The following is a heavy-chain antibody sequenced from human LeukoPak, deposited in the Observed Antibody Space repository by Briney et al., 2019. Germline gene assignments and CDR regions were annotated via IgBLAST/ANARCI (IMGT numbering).Heavy chain of an antibody. CDR3: ARGAPYYDFWSGYYTRYYYYGVDV. D-gene: IGHD3-3*01. J-gene: IGHJ6*02. CDR2: INSDGSST. V-gene: IGHV3-74*01. CDR1: GFTFSSYW. Sequence: GGSLRLSCAASGFTFSSYWMHWVRQAPGKGLVWVSRINSDGSSTSYADSVKGRFTISRDNAKNTLYLQMNSLRAEDTAVYYCARGAPYYDFWSGYYTRYYYYGVDVWGQGTTVTVSS.